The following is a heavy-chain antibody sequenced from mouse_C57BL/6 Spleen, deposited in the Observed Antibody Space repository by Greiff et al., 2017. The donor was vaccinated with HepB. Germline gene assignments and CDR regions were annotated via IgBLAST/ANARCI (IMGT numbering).Heavy chain of an antibody. V-gene: IGHV1-53*01. J-gene: IGHJ1*03. Sequence: QVHVKQPGTELVKPGASVKLSCKASGYTFTSYWMHWVKQRPGQGLEWIGNINPSNGGTNYNEKFKSKATLTVDKSSSTAYMQLSSLTSEDSAVYYCARGEGVYWYFDVWGTGTTVTVSS. CDR2: INPSNGGT. CDR3: ARGEGVYWYFDV. CDR1: GYTFTSYW.